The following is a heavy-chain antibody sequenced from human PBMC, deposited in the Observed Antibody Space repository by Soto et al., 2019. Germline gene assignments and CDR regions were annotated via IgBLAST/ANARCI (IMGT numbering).Heavy chain of an antibody. CDR1: GGSISSGGYY. CDR2: IYYTGSA. Sequence: QVQLRESGPGLVQASQTLSLTCTVSGGSISSGGYYWTWIRQHPGKGLEWIGYIYYTGSAYYNPSLKTRRTLSTDTSQSQFSLKLSTVTTADTAVCYCARPESGSSRGLDVWGQGTTVTVSS. CDR3: ARPESGSSRGLDV. V-gene: IGHV4-31*03. D-gene: IGHD6-6*01. J-gene: IGHJ6*02.